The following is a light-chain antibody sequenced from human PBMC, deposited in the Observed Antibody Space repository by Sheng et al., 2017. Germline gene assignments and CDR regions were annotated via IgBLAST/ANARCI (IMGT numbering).Light chain of an antibody. CDR3: QQYNNWPPWT. CDR1: QSVSSN. Sequence: EIVMTQSPATLSVSPGERATLSCRASQSVSSNLAWYQQKPGQAPRLLIYGASTRATGIQARFSGSGSGTEFTLTISSLQSEDFAVYYCQQYNNWPPWTFGQGPRWK. V-gene: IGKV3-15*01. J-gene: IGKJ1*01. CDR2: GAS.